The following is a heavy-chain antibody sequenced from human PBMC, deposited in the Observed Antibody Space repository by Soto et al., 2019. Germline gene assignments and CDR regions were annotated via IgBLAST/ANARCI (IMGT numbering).Heavy chain of an antibody. D-gene: IGHD4-17*01. CDR1: GFTFSSYA. CDR2: ISGSGGST. V-gene: IGHV3-23*01. J-gene: IGHJ3*02. CDR3: AKEQDDYGDLPVAFEI. Sequence: GGSLRLSCAASGFTFSSYAMSWVRQAPGKGLEWVSAISGSGGSTYYADSVKGRFTISRDNSKNTLYLQMNSLRAEDTAVYYCAKEQDDYGDLPVAFEIWGKGTMVPV.